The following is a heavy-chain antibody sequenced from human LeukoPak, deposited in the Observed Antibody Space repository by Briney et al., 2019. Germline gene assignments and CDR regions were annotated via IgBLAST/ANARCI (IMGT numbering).Heavy chain of an antibody. J-gene: IGHJ5*02. CDR2: IKGDGIST. CDR1: GFDFSSNW. Sequence: GGSLRLSCAASGFDFSSNWMHWVRHAPGQGLVWVSRIKGDGISTNYADSVKGRFTISRDIAKNTLYLQMNSLRAEDTAVYYCARAYWFDPWGQGTLVTVSS. V-gene: IGHV3-74*01. CDR3: ARAYWFDP.